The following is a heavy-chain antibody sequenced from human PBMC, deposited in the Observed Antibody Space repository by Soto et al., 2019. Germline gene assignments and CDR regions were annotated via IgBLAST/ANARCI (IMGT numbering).Heavy chain of an antibody. CDR2: ISDSGNST. Sequence: EAQLLESGGGLVQPGGSLRLSCAASGFTFSSYAMSWVHQAPGKGLEWVSTISDSGNSTYSADSVKGRFTISRDNSKNTLYLQMTSLRAEDTAVYYCARDRYGDPLWGQDDFDYWGQGTLVTVSS. CDR1: GFTFSSYA. D-gene: IGHD4-17*01. V-gene: IGHV3-23*01. CDR3: ARDRYGDPLWGQDDFDY. J-gene: IGHJ4*02.